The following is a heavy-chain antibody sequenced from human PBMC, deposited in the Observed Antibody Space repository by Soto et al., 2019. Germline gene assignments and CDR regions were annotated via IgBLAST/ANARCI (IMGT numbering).Heavy chain of an antibody. Sequence: SETLSLTCTVSGGSISSGGYYWSWIRQHPGKGLEWIGYIYYSGSTYYNPSLKSRVTISVDTSKNQFSLKLSSVTAADTAVYYCARDSYGEVDYWGQGTLVTVSS. CDR2: IYYSGST. J-gene: IGHJ4*02. V-gene: IGHV4-31*03. D-gene: IGHD4-17*01. CDR1: GGSISSGGYY. CDR3: ARDSYGEVDY.